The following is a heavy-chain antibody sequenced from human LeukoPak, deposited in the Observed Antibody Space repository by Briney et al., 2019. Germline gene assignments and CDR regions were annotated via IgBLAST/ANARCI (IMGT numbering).Heavy chain of an antibody. CDR2: IIPIFRIA. CDR1: GGTFSSYA. V-gene: IGHV1-69*04. D-gene: IGHD5-24*01. Sequence: ASVKVSCKASGGTFSSYAISWVRQAPGQGLEWMGRIIPIFRIANYAQKFQGRVTITADKSTSTAYMELSSLRSEDTAVYYCARDLTRDGYNHDIRYGMDVWGQGTTATVSS. CDR3: ARDLTRDGYNHDIRYGMDV. J-gene: IGHJ6*02.